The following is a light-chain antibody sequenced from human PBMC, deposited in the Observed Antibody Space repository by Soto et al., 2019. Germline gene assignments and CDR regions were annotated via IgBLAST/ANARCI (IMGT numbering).Light chain of an antibody. Sequence: QSVMTQPPSVSAAPGQKVTISCSGSSSNIGGNSVSWYQQLPGTAPKLLIYDDNKRPSGIPDRFSGSKSGTSATLGITGFQTGDEADYYCQAYDYSLTAFVFGGGTKVTVL. CDR1: SSNIGGNS. J-gene: IGLJ3*02. CDR3: QAYDYSLTAFV. CDR2: DDN. V-gene: IGLV1-51*01.